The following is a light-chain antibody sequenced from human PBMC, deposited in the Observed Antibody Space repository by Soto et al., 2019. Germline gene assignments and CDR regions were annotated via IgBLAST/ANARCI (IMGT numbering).Light chain of an antibody. Sequence: HSALTQPPSVSGSPGQSVTISCTGTSSDVGDYKYVSWYQHHPGKAPKALIYEVSNWPSGVSNRFSGSKSGNTAYLTISGLQPEDEADYYCSSFMSSSTLVFGSGTKLTVL. V-gene: IGLV2-14*01. CDR2: EVS. CDR1: SSDVGDYKY. J-gene: IGLJ1*01. CDR3: SSFMSSSTLV.